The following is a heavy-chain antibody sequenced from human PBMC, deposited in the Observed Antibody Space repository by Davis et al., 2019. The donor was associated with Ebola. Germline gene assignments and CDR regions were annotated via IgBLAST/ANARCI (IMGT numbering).Heavy chain of an antibody. V-gene: IGHV1-2*06. J-gene: IGHJ4*02. D-gene: IGHD3-10*01. CDR3: ARAGGPRWFGELLSEYYFDY. Sequence: AASVKVSCKASGYTFTGYYMHWVRQAPGQGLEWMGRINPNSGGTNYAQKFQGRVTMTRDTSISTAYMELSRLRSDDTAVYYCARAGGPRWFGELLSEYYFDYWGQGTLVTVSS. CDR1: GYTFTGYY. CDR2: INPNSGGT.